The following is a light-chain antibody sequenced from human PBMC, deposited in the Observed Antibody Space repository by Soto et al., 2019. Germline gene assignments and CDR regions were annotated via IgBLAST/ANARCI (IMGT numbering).Light chain of an antibody. Sequence: QSVLTQPPSASGTPGQRVTISCSGSSSNIGRNDVYWYQQLPGAAPTLVMYRNDQRPSGVPDRFSGSRSGTSASLAIIGLRSEDEADYYCATWDDSLSGYVFGTGTKLTVL. CDR3: ATWDDSLSGYV. V-gene: IGLV1-47*01. CDR1: SSNIGRND. CDR2: RND. J-gene: IGLJ1*01.